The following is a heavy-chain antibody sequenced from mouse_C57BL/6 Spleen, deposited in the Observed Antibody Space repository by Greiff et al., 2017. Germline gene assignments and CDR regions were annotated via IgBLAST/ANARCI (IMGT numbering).Heavy chain of an antibody. D-gene: IGHD2-3*01. V-gene: IGHV1-22*01. Sequence: VQLQQSGPELVKPGASVKMSCKASGYTFTDYNMHWVKQSHGKSLEWIGYINPNNGGTSYNQKFKGKATLTVNKSSSTAYMELRSLTSEDSAVYYCARGNIYDGYNYAMDYWGQGTSVTVSS. CDR3: ARGNIYDGYNYAMDY. J-gene: IGHJ4*01. CDR1: GYTFTDYN. CDR2: INPNNGGT.